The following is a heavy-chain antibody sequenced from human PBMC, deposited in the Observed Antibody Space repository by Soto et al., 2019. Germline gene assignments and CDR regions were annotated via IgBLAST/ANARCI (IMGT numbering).Heavy chain of an antibody. D-gene: IGHD4-17*01. Sequence: EVQLVESGGGVVQPGGSLRLSCAASGFSLSNYWMHWVRQVPGEGLVWVSRIDRDGYSSTYAEPMKGRFTISRDNAKNTLYLQINSLRAEDTAVYYSARQPIGTVTPDYWGQGTLVTVSS. J-gene: IGHJ4*02. V-gene: IGHV3-74*01. CDR2: IDRDGYSS. CDR1: GFSLSNYW. CDR3: ARQPIGTVTPDY.